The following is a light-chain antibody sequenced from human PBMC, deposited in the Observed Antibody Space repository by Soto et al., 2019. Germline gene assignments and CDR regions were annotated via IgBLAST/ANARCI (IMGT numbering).Light chain of an antibody. V-gene: IGKV3-11*01. CDR2: DAS. CDR1: QSIGYY. J-gene: IGKJ1*01. CDR3: QQYDTSPT. Sequence: ETVLTQSPATLSLSPGERATLSCRASQSIGYYLAWYQEKPGQAPRLLIYDASIRATGIPARFSGSGSGTDFTLTITSLEPEDFAVYFCQQYDTSPTFGQGTKVDIK.